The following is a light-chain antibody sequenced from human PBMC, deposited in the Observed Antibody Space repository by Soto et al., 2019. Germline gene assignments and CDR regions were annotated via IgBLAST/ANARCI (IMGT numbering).Light chain of an antibody. CDR1: QTVSITY. V-gene: IGKV3-20*01. J-gene: IGKJ4*01. Sequence: ENVLTQSPGTLSLSPGERATLSCRASQTVSITYLAWYQQKPGQAPRLLIYGASSRATGIPDRFRGSGSGTDFTLTISSLQPEDVATYYCQKYNSVLTFGGGTKVDIK. CDR3: QKYNSVLT. CDR2: GAS.